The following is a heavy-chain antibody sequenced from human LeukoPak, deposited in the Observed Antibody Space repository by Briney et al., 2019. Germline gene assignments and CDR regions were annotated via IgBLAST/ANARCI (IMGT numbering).Heavy chain of an antibody. CDR2: ISYDGSNK. CDR3: ARDYRGDFWSGLDY. CDR1: GFTFSSYA. Sequence: QPGGSLRLSCAASGFTFSSYAMHWVRQAPGKGLEWVAVISYDGSNKYYADSVKGRFTISRDNSKNTLYLQMNSLRAEDTAVYYCARDYRGDFWSGLDYWGRGTLVTVSS. D-gene: IGHD3-3*01. V-gene: IGHV3-30-3*01. J-gene: IGHJ4*02.